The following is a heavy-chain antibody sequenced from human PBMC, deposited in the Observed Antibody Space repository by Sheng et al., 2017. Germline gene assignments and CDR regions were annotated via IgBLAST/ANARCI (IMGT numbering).Heavy chain of an antibody. Sequence: QVQVVESGGGVVQPGRSLRLSCAASGFIFSGYGMHWVRQAPGKGLEWVAVIWYDGSNKYYADSVKGRFTISRDNSKNTLYLQMNSLRVDDTAVYYCARDRFFLGYCSSTSCNGGNDAFDIWGQGTVVTVSS. J-gene: IGHJ3*02. CDR1: GFIFSGYG. CDR2: IWYDGSNK. V-gene: IGHV3-33*01. D-gene: IGHD2-2*01. CDR3: ARDRFFLGYCSSTSCNGGNDAFDI.